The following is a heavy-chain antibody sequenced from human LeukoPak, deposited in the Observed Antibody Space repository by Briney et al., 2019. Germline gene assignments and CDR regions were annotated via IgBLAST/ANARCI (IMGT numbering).Heavy chain of an antibody. D-gene: IGHD3-22*01. Sequence: GGSLRLSCAASGFTLRRYWMSWVRQAPGKGLEWVANIQQDGGEKYYVDSVKGRFTISRDNAKNSLYLQMNSLRAEDTAVYYCVRDPHYDSSGYYYSFDSWGQGTLVTVSS. CDR1: GFTLRRYW. J-gene: IGHJ4*02. V-gene: IGHV3-7*01. CDR2: IQQDGGEK. CDR3: VRDPHYDSSGYYYSFDS.